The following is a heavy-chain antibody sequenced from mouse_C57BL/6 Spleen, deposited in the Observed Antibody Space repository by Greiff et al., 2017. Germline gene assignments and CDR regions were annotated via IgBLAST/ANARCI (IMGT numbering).Heavy chain of an antibody. V-gene: IGHV2-9-1*01. Sequence: VMLVESGPGLVAPSQSLSITCTVSGFSLTSYAISWVRQPPGKGLEWLGVIWTGGGTNYNSALKSRLSISKDNSKSQVFLKMNSLQTDDTARYXCARVYYGSSYAAMDYWGQGTSVTVSS. D-gene: IGHD1-1*01. J-gene: IGHJ4*01. CDR1: GFSLTSYA. CDR3: ARVYYGSSYAAMDY. CDR2: IWTGGGT.